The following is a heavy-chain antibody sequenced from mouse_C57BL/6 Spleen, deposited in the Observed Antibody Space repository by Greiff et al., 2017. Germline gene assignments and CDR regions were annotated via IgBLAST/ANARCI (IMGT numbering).Heavy chain of an antibody. D-gene: IGHD2-4*01. J-gene: IGHJ3*01. CDR2: INPNNGGT. Sequence: EVQLQQSGPELVKPGASVKISCKASGYTFTDYYMTWVKQSHGKSLEWIGDINPNNGGTSYNQKFKGKATLTVDKSSSTAYMELRSLTSEDSAVYYCASPYYDYDTWCAYWGQGTLVTVSA. V-gene: IGHV1-26*01. CDR3: ASPYYDYDTWCAY. CDR1: GYTFTDYY.